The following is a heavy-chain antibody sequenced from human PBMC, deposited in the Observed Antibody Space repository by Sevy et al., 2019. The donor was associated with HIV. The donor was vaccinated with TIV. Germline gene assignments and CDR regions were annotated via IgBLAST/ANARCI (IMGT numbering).Heavy chain of an antibody. Sequence: GESLRLSCTTSGFTFRIYAMSWVRQAPGKGLEWVSAISGSGSSTYYADSVKGRFTISRDNSKNTLYLQMNSLRAEDTAVFYCAKEGGSHYDTSGSFDDWGQGTRVTVSS. CDR2: ISGSGSST. CDR3: AKEGGSHYDTSGSFDD. V-gene: IGHV3-23*01. CDR1: GFTFRIYA. J-gene: IGHJ4*02. D-gene: IGHD3-22*01.